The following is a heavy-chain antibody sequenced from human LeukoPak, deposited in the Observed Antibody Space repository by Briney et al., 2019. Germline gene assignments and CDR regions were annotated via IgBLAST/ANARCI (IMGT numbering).Heavy chain of an antibody. D-gene: IGHD3-22*01. CDR2: INPSDGGT. Sequence: ASVKVSCKASGYRFTSYYVHCVRQAPGQGLEWVGVINPSDGGTISAQKLQDRGALTRDTSTSTVYMEMSSLKSDDTAVYYCARGPLLGYDTNDSGFDIWGQGTLVTVSP. CDR1: GYRFTSYY. J-gene: IGHJ3*02. CDR3: ARGPLLGYDTNDSGFDI. V-gene: IGHV1-46*04.